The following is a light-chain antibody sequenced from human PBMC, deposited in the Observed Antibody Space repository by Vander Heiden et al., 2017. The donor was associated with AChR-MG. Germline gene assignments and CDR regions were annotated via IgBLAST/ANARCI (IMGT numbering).Light chain of an antibody. CDR2: GTS. V-gene: IGKV3-20*01. CDR3: QQDGNSLYT. CDR1: QSVSNTY. Sequence: EIVLTQSPGTLSLSPGERATLSCRASQSVSNTYLAWYQQKSGQAPRLLIYGTSNRATGIPDRFSGSGSGTDFTLTISRLEPEDFAVYYCQQDGNSLYTFGQGTKLESK. J-gene: IGKJ2*01.